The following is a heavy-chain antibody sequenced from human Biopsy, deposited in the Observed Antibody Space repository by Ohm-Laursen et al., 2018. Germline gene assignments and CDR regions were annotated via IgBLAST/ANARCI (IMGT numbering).Heavy chain of an antibody. CDR2: IFYDGSNT. CDR3: ASAHQYCSATTCNGGSDF. V-gene: IGHV3-30*03. CDR1: GFTFNNYG. Sequence: SLRLSCSASGFTFNNYGMQWVRQAPGKGLEWVAFIFYDGSNTYYADSVKGRFTISRDNSRDTLYLQMSSLRAEDTAVYYCASAHQYCSATTCNGGSDFWGQGTLVTVSS. D-gene: IGHD2-15*01. J-gene: IGHJ4*02.